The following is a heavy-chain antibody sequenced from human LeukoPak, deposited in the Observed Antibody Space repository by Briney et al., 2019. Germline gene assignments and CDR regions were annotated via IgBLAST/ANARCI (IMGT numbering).Heavy chain of an antibody. V-gene: IGHV3-21*01. Sequence: TTGGSLRLSCAASGFTFSSYSMNWVRQAPGQGLEWVSSISSSSSYIYFADSVKVRFTISRDNAKNSLYLQMNSLRAEDTAVYYCASPPGYCSSTSCRIHSNYPSGWGQGTLVTVSS. CDR2: ISSSSSYI. D-gene: IGHD2-2*01. J-gene: IGHJ4*02. CDR1: GFTFSSYS. CDR3: ASPPGYCSSTSCRIHSNYPSG.